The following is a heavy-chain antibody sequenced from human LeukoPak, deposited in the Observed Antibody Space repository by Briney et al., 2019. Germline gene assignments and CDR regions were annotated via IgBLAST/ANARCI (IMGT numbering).Heavy chain of an antibody. CDR2: ISGRGDKT. CDR3: AKGIQWELPLEY. Sequence: PGGSLRLSCAASGFTFRNYAMSWVRQAPGKGLEWVSVISGRGDKTYYAGSAKGRFTISRDNSKNTLYLQMNSLRDVVTAIYYCAKGIQWELPLEYWGQGTLVTVSS. V-gene: IGHV3-23*01. J-gene: IGHJ4*02. D-gene: IGHD1-26*01. CDR1: GFTFRNYA.